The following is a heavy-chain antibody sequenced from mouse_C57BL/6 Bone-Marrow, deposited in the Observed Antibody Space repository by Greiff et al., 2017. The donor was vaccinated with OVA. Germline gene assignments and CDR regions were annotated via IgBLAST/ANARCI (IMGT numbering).Heavy chain of an antibody. Sequence: VQLQQSGAELVKPGASVKLSCTASGFNIKDYYMHWVKQRTEQGLELIGRIDPEDGETKSAPKFQGKPPLTADTSSNTAYLQISSLTSEDTAVYYCARKGFITTVVNYWGQGTTLTVSS. CDR3: ARKGFITTVVNY. V-gene: IGHV14-2*01. D-gene: IGHD1-1*01. J-gene: IGHJ2*01. CDR1: GFNIKDYY. CDR2: IDPEDGET.